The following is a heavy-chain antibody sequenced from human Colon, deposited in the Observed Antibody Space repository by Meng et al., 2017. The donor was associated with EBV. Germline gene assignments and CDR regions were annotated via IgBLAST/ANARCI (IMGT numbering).Heavy chain of an antibody. CDR1: GTSSGTSNW. J-gene: IGHJ5*02. CDR2: NYHNVQT. V-gene: IGHV4-4*02. Sequence: QLRQQGSGAGLVNTEPTLSICGVFVGTSSGTSNWWTWSRPSHGEGLMWNVANYHNVQTNHNPTLRGSVSVSTDESQIELTLNFKTVAAADMAFYYCARDGGLRNISWGQGILVTVSS. D-gene: IGHD2-15*01. CDR3: ARDGGLRNIS.